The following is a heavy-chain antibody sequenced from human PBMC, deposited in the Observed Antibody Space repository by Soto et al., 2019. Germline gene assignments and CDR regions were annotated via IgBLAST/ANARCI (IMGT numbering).Heavy chain of an antibody. CDR3: AKDLGDIVVVVAATDY. CDR2: IRGSGGST. D-gene: IGHD2-15*01. Sequence: EVQVLESGGELVQPGGSLRLSCAASGFPFSSYDMSWVRQAPGKGLDWVSVIRGSGGSTYYADSVKGRFTISRDNSKNTLYLQMNSLRAEDTAVYYCAKDLGDIVVVVAATDYWGQGTLVTVSS. CDR1: GFPFSSYD. J-gene: IGHJ4*02. V-gene: IGHV3-23*01.